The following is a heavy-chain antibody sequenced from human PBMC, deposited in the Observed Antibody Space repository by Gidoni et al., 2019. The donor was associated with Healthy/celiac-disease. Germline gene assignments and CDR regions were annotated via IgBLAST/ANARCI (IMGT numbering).Heavy chain of an antibody. J-gene: IGHJ6*02. D-gene: IGHD2-2*01. Sequence: QVQLVQYGAEVKKPGASVKVSCKASGYTFTGYYMHWVRQAPGQGLEWMGWVTMTRDTSISTAYMELSRLRSDDTAVYYCATPLPGYPYYYYGMDVWGQGTTVTVSS. V-gene: IGHV1-2*02. CDR1: GYTFTGYY. CDR3: ATPLPGYPYYYYGMDV.